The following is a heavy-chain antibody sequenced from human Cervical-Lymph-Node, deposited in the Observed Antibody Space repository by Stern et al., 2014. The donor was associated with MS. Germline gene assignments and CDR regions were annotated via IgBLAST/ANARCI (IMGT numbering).Heavy chain of an antibody. CDR3: ARATGGVTGY. J-gene: IGHJ4*02. D-gene: IGHD3-16*01. V-gene: IGHV1-46*03. CDR1: GYDFTGFY. Sequence: VQLLESGAEVKKPGASVKVSCKASGYDFTGFYFHWVRQAPGQGLAWLGLINPTCGNTTYAQMFQGKVPLTLDPSTSTVYMDLSRLRSDDTAVYFRARATGGVTGYWGQGTLVTVSS. CDR2: INPTCGNT.